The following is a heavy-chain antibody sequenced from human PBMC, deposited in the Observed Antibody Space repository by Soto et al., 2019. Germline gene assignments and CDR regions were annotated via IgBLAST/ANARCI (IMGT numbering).Heavy chain of an antibody. CDR3: APGSSIVRDPAFDC. J-gene: IGHJ4*02. Sequence: SGATLVNPTRTLTLTCTFSGFSLSTIGVGVGWVRQPPGKALEWLTLFYWDDDRRYNPSLRNRLTFTKDTSKNQVVLTMTNMDPVDTARYYCAPGSSIVRDPAFDCLGQGRLVRVSS. CDR1: GFSLSTIGVG. CDR2: FYWDDDR. D-gene: IGHD1-26*01. V-gene: IGHV2-5*02.